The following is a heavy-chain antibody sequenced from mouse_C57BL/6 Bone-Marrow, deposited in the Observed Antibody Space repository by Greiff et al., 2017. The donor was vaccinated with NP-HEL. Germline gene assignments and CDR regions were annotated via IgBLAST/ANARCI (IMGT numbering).Heavy chain of an antibody. D-gene: IGHD2-5*01. V-gene: IGHV1-85*01. J-gene: IGHJ2*01. CDR2: TYPRDGST. CDR1: GYTFTSYD. CDR3: ARSAYYSNYALDY. Sequence: QVQLKESGPELVKPGASVKLSCKASGYTFTSYDINWVKQRPGQGLEWIGWTYPRDGSTKYNEKFKGKATLSVDTSSSTAYMELHSLTSEDSAVYCCARSAYYSNYALDYWGQGTTLTVSS.